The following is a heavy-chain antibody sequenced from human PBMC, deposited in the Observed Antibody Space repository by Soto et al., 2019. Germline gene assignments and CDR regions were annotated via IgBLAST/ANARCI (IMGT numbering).Heavy chain of an antibody. CDR2: IFYSGYT. D-gene: IGHD3-3*01. CDR1: GGSISSSNYY. Sequence: SETLSLTCTVSGGSISSSNYYWGWIRQPPGKGLEWIGSIFYSGYTYYNPSLKSRVTISVDTSKNQFSLKLNSVTAADTAVYYCARPGYYDDFYFDFWVQGALVT. V-gene: IGHV4-39*01. CDR3: ARPGYYDDFYFDF. J-gene: IGHJ4*02.